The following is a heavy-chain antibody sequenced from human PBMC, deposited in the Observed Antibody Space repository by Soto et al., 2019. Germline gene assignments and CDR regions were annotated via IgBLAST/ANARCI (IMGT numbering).Heavy chain of an antibody. V-gene: IGHV4-59*12. Sequence: SETLSLTCTVSGGSISSYYWSWIRQPPGKGLEWIGYIYYSGSTNYNPSVKSRVTISVDTSKNQFSLKLSSVTAADTAVYYCARDRYCSGDRRPPFDFDYCGTGTMLTVSS. J-gene: IGHJ4*02. D-gene: IGHD2-15*01. CDR3: ARDRYCSGDRRPPFDFDY. CDR1: GGSISSYY. CDR2: IYYSGST.